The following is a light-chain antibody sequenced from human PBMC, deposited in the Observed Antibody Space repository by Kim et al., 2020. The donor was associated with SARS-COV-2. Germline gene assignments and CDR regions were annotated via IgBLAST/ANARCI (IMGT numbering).Light chain of an antibody. CDR2: GAS. CDR1: QSVSSN. V-gene: IGKV3-15*01. CDR3: QQYHNWPLLA. J-gene: IGKJ3*01. Sequence: CPGERAPPSCRASQSVSSNLAWYQQKPGQAPRLLIYGASTRASGIPARFSGSGSGTQFTLTISTLQSEDFAVYYCQQYHNWPLLAFGPGTKVDIK.